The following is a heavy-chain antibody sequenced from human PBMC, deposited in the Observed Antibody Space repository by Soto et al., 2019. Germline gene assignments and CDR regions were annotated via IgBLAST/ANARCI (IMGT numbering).Heavy chain of an antibody. Sequence: ASVKVSCKASGYTFTSYYMHWVRQAPGQGLEWMGIINPSGGSTSYAQKFQGRVTMTRDTSTSTVYMELSSLRSEDTAMYYCASTFTYDSSGSKMYYFDYWGQGTLVTVSS. CDR1: GYTFTSYY. CDR2: INPSGGST. J-gene: IGHJ4*02. V-gene: IGHV1-46*01. CDR3: ASTFTYDSSGSKMYYFDY. D-gene: IGHD3-22*01.